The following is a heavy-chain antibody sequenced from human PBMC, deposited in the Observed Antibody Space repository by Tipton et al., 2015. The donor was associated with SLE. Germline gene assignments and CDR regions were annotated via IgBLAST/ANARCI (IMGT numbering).Heavy chain of an antibody. CDR2: VYYSGST. CDR1: GGSITSSTYY. Sequence: TLSLTCSVSGGSITSSTYYWGWIRQPPGKGLEWIGSVYYSGSTTYNPSLKSRVTISVDTSKNEFSLKLNSVTATDTAVYFCARNSSLYSRAFDVWGPGTMITVSS. V-gene: IGHV4-39*01. J-gene: IGHJ3*01. D-gene: IGHD6-13*01. CDR3: ARNSSLYSRAFDV.